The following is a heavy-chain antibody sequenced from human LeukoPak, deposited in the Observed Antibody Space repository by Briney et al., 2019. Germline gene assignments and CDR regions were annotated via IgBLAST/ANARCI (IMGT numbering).Heavy chain of an antibody. J-gene: IGHJ4*02. D-gene: IGHD2-2*01. CDR3: AKPKYQPLDYYFDY. V-gene: IGHV1-3*03. CDR1: GYTFTDYA. CDR2: ITTGRGET. Sequence: ASVKVSCKASGYTFTDYALHWVRQAPGQSLEWMGWITTGRGETRYSQEFQRRITFTRDTSASTVYMDLSDLRAEDTAVYYCAKPKYQPLDYYFDYWGQGTLVTVSS.